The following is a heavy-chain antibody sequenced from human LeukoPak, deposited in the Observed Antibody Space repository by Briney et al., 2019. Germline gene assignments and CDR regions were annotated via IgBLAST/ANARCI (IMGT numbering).Heavy chain of an antibody. D-gene: IGHD3-22*01. CDR1: GFTFDDYA. J-gene: IGHJ3*02. Sequence: GGSLRLSCAASGFTFDDYAMHWVRQAPGKGLEWVSGISWNSGSIGYADSVKGRFTISRDNAKNSLYLQMNSLRAEDTALYYCAKVLGIVVAPGAFDIWGQGTMVTVSS. CDR2: ISWNSGSI. V-gene: IGHV3-9*01. CDR3: AKVLGIVVAPGAFDI.